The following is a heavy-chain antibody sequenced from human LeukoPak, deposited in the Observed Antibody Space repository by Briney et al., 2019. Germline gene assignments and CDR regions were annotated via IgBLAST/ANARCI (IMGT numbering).Heavy chain of an antibody. CDR3: ARDPGIAAAGDYYYYGMDV. Sequence: ASVKVSCKASGYTFTSYGISWVRQAPGQGLEWMGWISAYNGNTNYAQKLQGRVTMTTVTSTSTAYMELRSLRSDDTAVYYCARDPGIAAAGDYYYYGMDVWGKGTTVTVSS. D-gene: IGHD6-13*01. CDR1: GYTFTSYG. CDR2: ISAYNGNT. V-gene: IGHV1-18*04. J-gene: IGHJ6*04.